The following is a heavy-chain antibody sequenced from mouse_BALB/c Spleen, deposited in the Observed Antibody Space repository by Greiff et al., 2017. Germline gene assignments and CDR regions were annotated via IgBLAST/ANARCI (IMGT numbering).Heavy chain of an antibody. J-gene: IGHJ2*01. CDR2: ISNSGST. D-gene: IGHD2-2*01. Sequence: VQLLQSGPSLVQPSQSLSLSCSVTGDSFTSGYLHWIRKSPGNKLEYMGYISNSGSTFYNPSPISRLSITRDTSKNQYYLQLNSMTTEDTATYFCASARLSYGYGFDYWGQGTTLTVSS. CDR3: ASARLSYGYGFDY. CDR1: GDSFTSGY. V-gene: IGHV3-8*02.